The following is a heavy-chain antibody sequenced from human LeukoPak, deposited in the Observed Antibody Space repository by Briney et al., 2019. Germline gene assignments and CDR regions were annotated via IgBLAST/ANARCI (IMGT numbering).Heavy chain of an antibody. CDR3: ARERIFEVLGIKAFDY. J-gene: IGHJ4*02. CDR2: INPSGGST. D-gene: IGHD3-10*01. CDR1: GYTFTSYY. V-gene: IGHV1-46*01. Sequence: ASVKVSCKASGYTFTSYYMHWVRQAPGQGLEWMGIINPSGGSTSYAQKFQGRVSMTRDTSTSTVYMELSSLRSEDTAVYYCARERIFEVLGIKAFDYWGQGTLVTVSS.